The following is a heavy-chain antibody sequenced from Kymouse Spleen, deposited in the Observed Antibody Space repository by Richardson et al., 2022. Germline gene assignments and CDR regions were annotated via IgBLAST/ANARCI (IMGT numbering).Heavy chain of an antibody. J-gene: IGHJ4*02. D-gene: IGHD3-9*01. CDR2: IKSKTDGGTT. CDR1: GFTFSNAW. CDR3: TTDLVYDILTASDY. V-gene: IGHV3-15*01. Sequence: EVQLVESGGGLVKPGGSLRLSCAASGFTFSNAWMSWVRQAPGKGLEWVGRIKSKTDGGTTDYAAPVKGRFTISRDDSKNTLYLQMNSLKTEDTAVYYCTTDLVYDILTASDYWGQGTLVTVSS.